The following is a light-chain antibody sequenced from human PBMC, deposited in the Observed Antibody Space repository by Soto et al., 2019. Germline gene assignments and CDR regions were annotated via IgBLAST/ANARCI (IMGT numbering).Light chain of an antibody. CDR1: GSNIGSNF. J-gene: IGLJ3*02. CDR2: GNH. V-gene: IGLV1-44*01. Sequence: QTVVIQPPSASGTPGQRVTISCSGSGSNIGSNFVNWYQQVPGTAPKLLIYGNHQRLSGVPDRFSGSKSGTSASLAISGLQSEDEAQYYCATWDDSLNGYWVFGGGTKLTVL. CDR3: ATWDDSLNGYWV.